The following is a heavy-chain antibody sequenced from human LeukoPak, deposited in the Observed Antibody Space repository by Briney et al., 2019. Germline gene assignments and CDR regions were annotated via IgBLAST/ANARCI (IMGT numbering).Heavy chain of an antibody. J-gene: IGHJ3*02. V-gene: IGHV4-34*01. CDR2: INHSGST. CDR1: GGSFSGYY. Sequence: SETLSLTCAVYGGSFSGYYWSWIRQPPGKGLEWIGEINHSGSTNYNPSLKSRVTISVDTSKNQFSLKLSSVTAADTAVYYCARVYTVTTENAFDIWGQGTMVTVSS. CDR3: ARVYTVTTENAFDI. D-gene: IGHD4-17*01.